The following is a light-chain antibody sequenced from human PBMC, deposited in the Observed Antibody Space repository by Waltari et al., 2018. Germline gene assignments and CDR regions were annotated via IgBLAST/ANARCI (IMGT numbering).Light chain of an antibody. CDR2: VAS. CDR1: QDIRTS. V-gene: IGKV1-12*01. CDR3: QQANSFPLT. J-gene: IGKJ5*01. Sequence: DIQMTQSPSSVSASIGDRVTITCRASQDIRTSLAWYQQKPGKAHKLLIFVASSLQSGGPPRFSDSGSGTDIACTINSLQPEDFSAYYGQQANSFPLTFGQGTRLEIK.